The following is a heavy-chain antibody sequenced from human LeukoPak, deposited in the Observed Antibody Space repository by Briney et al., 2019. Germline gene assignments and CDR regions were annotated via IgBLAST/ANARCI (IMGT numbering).Heavy chain of an antibody. CDR3: ANDIHFGGSQGPNYYYYGMDV. D-gene: IGHD1-26*01. CDR2: ISWNSGSI. V-gene: IGHV3-9*01. Sequence: PGGSLRLSWAASGFTFDDYAMHWVRQAPGKGLEWVSGISWNSGSIGYADSVKGRFTISRDNAKNSLYLQMNSLRAEDTALYYCANDIHFGGSQGPNYYYYGMDVWGQGTTVTVSS. J-gene: IGHJ6*02. CDR1: GFTFDDYA.